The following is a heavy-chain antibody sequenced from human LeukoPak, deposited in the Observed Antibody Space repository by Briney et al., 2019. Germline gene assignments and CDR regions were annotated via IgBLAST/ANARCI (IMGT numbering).Heavy chain of an antibody. CDR3: ARGGDSYDSSGYYHQYYFDY. V-gene: IGHV1-46*01. CDR2: INPSGGST. CDR1: GYTFTSYY. Sequence: VASVKVSCKASGYTFTSYYMHWVRQAPGQGLEWMGIINPSGGSTSYAQKFQGRVTMTRDTSTSTVYMELSSLRSEDTAVYYCARGGDSYDSSGYYHQYYFDYWGQGTLVTVSS. D-gene: IGHD3-22*01. J-gene: IGHJ4*02.